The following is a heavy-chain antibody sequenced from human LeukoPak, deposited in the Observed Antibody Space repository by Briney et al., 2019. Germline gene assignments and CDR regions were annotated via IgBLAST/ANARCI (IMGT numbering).Heavy chain of an antibody. CDR1: GFTFSYYA. J-gene: IGHJ6*02. Sequence: PGGSLRLSCSASGFTFSYYAMRWVRQAPGKGLEGVAGISNDGSKKFYIDSVKGRFTVSSDKSTDTLYLQMNSLRPEDTAVYYCAKDRSPTGSYYGMDVWGQGTTVIVSS. CDR2: ISNDGSKK. D-gene: IGHD1-1*01. CDR3: AKDRSPTGSYYGMDV. V-gene: IGHV3-30*18.